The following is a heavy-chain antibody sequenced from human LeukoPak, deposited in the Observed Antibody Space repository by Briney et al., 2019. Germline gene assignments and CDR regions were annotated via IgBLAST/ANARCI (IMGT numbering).Heavy chain of an antibody. Sequence: PSETLSLTCTVSGGSISSSSYYWGWIRQPPGKGLEWIGSIYHSGSTYYNPSLKSRVTISVDTSKNQFSLKLSSVTAADTAVYYCARDPLLWSHREGDDYWGQGTLVTVSS. J-gene: IGHJ4*02. CDR1: GGSISSSSYY. CDR3: ARDPLLWSHREGDDY. D-gene: IGHD3-10*01. V-gene: IGHV4-39*07. CDR2: IYHSGST.